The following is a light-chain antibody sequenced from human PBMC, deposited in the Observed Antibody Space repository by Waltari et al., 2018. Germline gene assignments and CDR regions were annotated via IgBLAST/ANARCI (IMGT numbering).Light chain of an antibody. Sequence: ELVLTQSPGILSLSPGERATLSRRASQSVSRTFAWYQHKPGQAPRPLIYGASTRATGIPDRFSGGGSGTDFSLTISRLEPEDFAVYYCQHYVRLPATFGQGTKVEIK. V-gene: IGKV3-20*01. CDR3: QHYVRLPAT. J-gene: IGKJ1*01. CDR1: QSVSRTF. CDR2: GAS.